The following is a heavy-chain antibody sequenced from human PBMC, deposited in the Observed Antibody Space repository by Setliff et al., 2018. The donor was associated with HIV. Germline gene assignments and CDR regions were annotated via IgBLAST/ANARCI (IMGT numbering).Heavy chain of an antibody. CDR3: AKSTNQWEVMSEH. J-gene: IGHJ4*02. V-gene: IGHV3-30*02. CDR1: GFKFGDYG. D-gene: IGHD1-26*01. Sequence: QPGGSLSLSCAASGFKFGDYGMHWVRQAPGKGLEWVAETFFDGSLSYYADSVRARFTISRDNSKNVVYLQLNNLRPEDTAAYHCAKSTNQWEVMSEHWGRGTLVTVSS. CDR2: TFFDGSLS.